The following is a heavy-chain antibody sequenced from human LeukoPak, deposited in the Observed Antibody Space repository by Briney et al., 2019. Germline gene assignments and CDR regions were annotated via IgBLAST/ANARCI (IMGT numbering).Heavy chain of an antibody. V-gene: IGHV1-8*03. D-gene: IGHD5-12*01. Sequence: ASVKVSCKASGYTFTGYYLHWVRQATGQGLEWMGWMNPNSGNTGYAQKFQGRVTITRNTSISTAYMELSSLRSEDTAVYYCARVRYSGYDGLDYWGQGTLVTVSS. CDR1: GYTFTGYY. CDR2: MNPNSGNT. J-gene: IGHJ4*02. CDR3: ARVRYSGYDGLDY.